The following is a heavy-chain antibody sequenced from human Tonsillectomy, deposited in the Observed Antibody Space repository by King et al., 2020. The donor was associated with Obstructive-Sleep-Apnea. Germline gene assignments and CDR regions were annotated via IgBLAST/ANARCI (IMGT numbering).Heavy chain of an antibody. CDR1: GGSISSSSYY. Sequence: MQLQESGPGLVKPSETLSLTCTVSGGSISSSSYYWGWIRQPPGKGLEWIGSIYYIGSTYYHPSPKSLVSISVDTSKNQFSLKLSSVTAADTALYYCARTSYYYDSSGYYYERALYYFDYWGQGTLVTVSS. D-gene: IGHD3-22*01. CDR2: IYYIGST. J-gene: IGHJ4*02. CDR3: ARTSYYYDSSGYYYERALYYFDY. V-gene: IGHV4-39*07.